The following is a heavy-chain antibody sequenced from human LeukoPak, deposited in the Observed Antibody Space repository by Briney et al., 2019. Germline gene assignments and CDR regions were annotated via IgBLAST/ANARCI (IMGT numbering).Heavy chain of an antibody. J-gene: IGHJ4*02. Sequence: SETLSLTCSVSSGSISDSRYYWAWIRQSPVKGLEWIAAIYYSGSTYYNPSLKSRVTISVDTSKNQFSLKLSSVTAADTAVYYCAREGRGVLRYFDWFSPFDYWGQGTLVTVSS. CDR1: SGSISDSRYY. CDR2: IYYSGST. V-gene: IGHV4-39*07. D-gene: IGHD3-9*01. CDR3: AREGRGVLRYFDWFSPFDY.